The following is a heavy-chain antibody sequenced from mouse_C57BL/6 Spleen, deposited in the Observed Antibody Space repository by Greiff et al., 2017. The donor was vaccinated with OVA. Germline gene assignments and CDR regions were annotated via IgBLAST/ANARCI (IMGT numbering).Heavy chain of an antibody. CDR2: IDPETGGT. CDR3: TREGITGDY. Sequence: VQLQQSGAELVRPGASVTLSCKASGYTFTDYEMHWVKQTPVHGLEWIGAIDPETGGTAYNQKFKGKAILTADKSSSTAYMELRSLTSEDSAVYYCTREGITGDYWGQGTTLTVSS. D-gene: IGHD1-1*01. V-gene: IGHV1-15*01. CDR1: GYTFTDYE. J-gene: IGHJ2*01.